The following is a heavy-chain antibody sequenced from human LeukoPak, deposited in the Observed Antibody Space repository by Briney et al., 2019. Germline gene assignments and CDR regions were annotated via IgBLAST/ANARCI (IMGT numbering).Heavy chain of an antibody. Sequence: GESLKISCKGSGYSFTSYWIGWVRQMPGKGLEWMGIIYPGDSDTSYSPSFQGQVTISADKSISTAYLQWSSLKASDTAMYYCARWAEDYYDSSGYPYWYFDLWGRGTLVTVSS. CDR2: IYPGDSDT. CDR3: ARWAEDYYDSSGYPYWYFDL. D-gene: IGHD3-22*01. V-gene: IGHV5-51*01. J-gene: IGHJ2*01. CDR1: GYSFTSYW.